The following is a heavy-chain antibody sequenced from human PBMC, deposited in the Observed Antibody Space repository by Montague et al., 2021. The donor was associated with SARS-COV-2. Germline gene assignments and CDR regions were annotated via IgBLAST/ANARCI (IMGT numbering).Heavy chain of an antibody. D-gene: IGHD3-16*01. CDR1: GFSLSTSGMC. V-gene: IGHV2-70*01. CDR3: ATTIYDYVWGTRVEFDY. CDR2: IDWDDDK. Sequence: PALVTPTQTLTLTCTFSGFSLSTSGMCVSWIRQPPGKALEWLALIDWDDDKYYSTSLKTRLTISKDTSKNQVVLTMTNTDPVDTATYYCATTIYDYVWGTRVEFDYWGQGTLVTVSS. J-gene: IGHJ4*02.